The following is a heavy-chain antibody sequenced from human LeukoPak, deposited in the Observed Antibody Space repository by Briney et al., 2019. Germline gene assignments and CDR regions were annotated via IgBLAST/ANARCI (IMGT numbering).Heavy chain of an antibody. Sequence: GASVKVSCKGCGFSFSSYAIHWVRQPPGQRLEWMGWISAGNGNTKYSQNFQGRVTFISNTSATTAFMELSSLRSEDAAVYYCARAEGPHVPYYFDYWGQGTLVTVSS. CDR3: ARAEGPHVPYYFDY. V-gene: IGHV1-3*01. J-gene: IGHJ4*02. D-gene: IGHD6-6*01. CDR1: GFSFSSYA. CDR2: ISAGNGNT.